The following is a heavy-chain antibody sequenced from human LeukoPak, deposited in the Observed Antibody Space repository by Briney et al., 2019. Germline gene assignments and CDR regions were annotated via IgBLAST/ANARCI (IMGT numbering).Heavy chain of an antibody. J-gene: IGHJ4*02. CDR3: ARRYCSSTSCLFDY. V-gene: IGHV3-48*03. CDR1: GFTFSNYA. D-gene: IGHD2-2*01. Sequence: GGSLRLSCAASGFTFSNYAMTWVRQAPGKGLGWVSHISSSGTTIYYADSVKGRFTISRDNAKNSLYLQMNSLRAEDTAVYYCARRYCSSTSCLFDYWGQGTLVTVSS. CDR2: ISSSGTTI.